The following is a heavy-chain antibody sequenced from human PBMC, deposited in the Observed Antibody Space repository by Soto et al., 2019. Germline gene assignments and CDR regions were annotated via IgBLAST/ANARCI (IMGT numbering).Heavy chain of an antibody. CDR3: ARDPAYGYSSGWPPFDP. J-gene: IGHJ5*02. Sequence: GASVKVSCKASGYTFTSYGISCVRQAPGQGLEWMGWISAYNGNTNYAQKLQGRVTMTTDTSTSAAYMELRSLRSDDTAVYYCARDPAYGYSSGWPPFDPWGQGTLVTVSS. V-gene: IGHV1-18*01. CDR2: ISAYNGNT. D-gene: IGHD6-19*01. CDR1: GYTFTSYG.